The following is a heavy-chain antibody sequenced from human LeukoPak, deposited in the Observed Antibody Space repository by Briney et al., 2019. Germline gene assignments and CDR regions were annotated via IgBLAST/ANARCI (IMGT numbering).Heavy chain of an antibody. D-gene: IGHD6-13*01. CDR2: ISYDGSNK. Sequence: GGSLRLSCAASGFTFSSYAMHWVRQAPGKGLEWVAVISYDGSNKYYADSVKGRFTISRDNSKNTLYLQMNSLRAEDTAVYYCARAPGCSSSYYFDYWGQGTLVTVSS. CDR3: ARAPGCSSSYYFDY. CDR1: GFTFSSYA. J-gene: IGHJ4*02. V-gene: IGHV3-30-3*01.